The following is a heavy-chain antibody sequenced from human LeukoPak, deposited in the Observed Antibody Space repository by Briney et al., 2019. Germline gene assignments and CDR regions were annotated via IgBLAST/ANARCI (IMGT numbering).Heavy chain of an antibody. Sequence: SETLSLTCTVSGGSISSYYWSWIRQPPGKGLEWIGYIYYSGSTNYNSSLKSRVTISVDTSKNQFSLKLSSVTAADTAVYYCARDRFLSREDYYYGMDVWGQGTTVTVSS. J-gene: IGHJ6*02. CDR2: IYYSGST. CDR1: GGSISSYY. CDR3: ARDRFLSREDYYYGMDV. V-gene: IGHV4-59*01. D-gene: IGHD3-3*01.